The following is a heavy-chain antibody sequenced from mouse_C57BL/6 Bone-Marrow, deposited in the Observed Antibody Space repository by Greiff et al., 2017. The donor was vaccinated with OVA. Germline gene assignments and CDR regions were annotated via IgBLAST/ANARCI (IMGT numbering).Heavy chain of an antibody. CDR2: INPNNGGT. Sequence: VQLKESGPELVKPGASVKIPCKASGYTFTDYNMDWVKQSHGKSLEWIGDINPNNGGTIYNQKFKGKATLTADKSSSTAYMELRSLTSEDTAVYYCAREDWYFDVWGTGTTVTVSS. J-gene: IGHJ1*03. CDR1: GYTFTDYN. V-gene: IGHV1-18*01. CDR3: AREDWYFDV.